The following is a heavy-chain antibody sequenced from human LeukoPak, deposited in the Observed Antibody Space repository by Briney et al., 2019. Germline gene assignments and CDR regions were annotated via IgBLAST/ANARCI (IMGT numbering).Heavy chain of an antibody. CDR3: AREEYYYDSSGLYLSWFDP. D-gene: IGHD3-22*01. CDR1: GGSSSGYY. CDR2: INHSGST. V-gene: IGHV4-34*01. Sequence: PSETLSLTCAVYGGSSSGYYWSWIRQPPGKGLEWIGEINHSGSTNYNPSLKSRVTISVDTSKNQFSLKLSSVTAADTAVYYCAREEYYYDSSGLYLSWFDPWGQGTLVTVSS. J-gene: IGHJ5*02.